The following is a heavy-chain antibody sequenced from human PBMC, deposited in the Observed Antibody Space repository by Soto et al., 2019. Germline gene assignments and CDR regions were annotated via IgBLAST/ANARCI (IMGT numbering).Heavy chain of an antibody. Sequence: SETLSLTCAVYGGSFSGYYWSWIRQPPGKGLEWIGEINHSGSTNYNPSLKSRVTIPVGTSKNQFSLKLSSVTAADTAVYYCARVTAAAVDYWGQGTLVTVSS. D-gene: IGHD6-13*01. CDR3: ARVTAAAVDY. J-gene: IGHJ4*02. V-gene: IGHV4-34*01. CDR2: INHSGST. CDR1: GGSFSGYY.